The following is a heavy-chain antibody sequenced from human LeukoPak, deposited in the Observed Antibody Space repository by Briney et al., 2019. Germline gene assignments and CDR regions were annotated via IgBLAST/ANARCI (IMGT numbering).Heavy chain of an antibody. CDR3: ARRRALYDY. Sequence: PGGSLRLSCAASGFTFSSYGMHWVRQAPGKGLEWVAFIRCDGSNKYYADSVKGRFTISRDNSKNTLYLQMNSLRAEDTAVYYCARRRALYDYWGQGTLVTVSS. J-gene: IGHJ4*02. CDR1: GFTFSSYG. D-gene: IGHD2-2*02. V-gene: IGHV3-30*02. CDR2: IRCDGSNK.